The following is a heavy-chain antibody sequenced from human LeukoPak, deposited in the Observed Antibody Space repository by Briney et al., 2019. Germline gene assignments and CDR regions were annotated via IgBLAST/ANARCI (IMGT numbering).Heavy chain of an antibody. D-gene: IGHD4-17*01. J-gene: IGHJ4*02. Sequence: GRSLRLSCAASGFTFSSYAMHWVRQAPGEGLDWVAVTSHDGSNKYYADSVKGRFTIPRDSSRNTLYLQMNSLRTEDTAVYYCARAHSKMTTVTETDYWGQGTLVTVSS. V-gene: IGHV3-30-3*01. CDR2: TSHDGSNK. CDR1: GFTFSSYA. CDR3: ARAHSKMTTVTETDY.